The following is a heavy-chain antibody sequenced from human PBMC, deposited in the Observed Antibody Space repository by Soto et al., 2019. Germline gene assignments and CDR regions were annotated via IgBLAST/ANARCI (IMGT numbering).Heavy chain of an antibody. CDR3: ARERSAAGTGWFDP. Sequence: QVQLVQSGAEVKKPGASVKVSCKASGYTFTSYDINWVRQATGQGLEWMGWMNPNSGNTGCAQKLQGRVTMTRNTSISTAYMELSSLRSEDTAVYYCARERSAAGTGWFDPWGQGTLVTVSS. D-gene: IGHD6-13*01. CDR1: GYTFTSYD. J-gene: IGHJ5*02. CDR2: MNPNSGNT. V-gene: IGHV1-8*01.